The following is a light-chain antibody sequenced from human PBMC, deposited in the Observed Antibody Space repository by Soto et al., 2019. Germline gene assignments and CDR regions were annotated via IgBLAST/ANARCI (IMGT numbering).Light chain of an antibody. J-gene: IGLJ1*01. Sequence: QSALTQPPSASGTPGQRVTISCSGGSSNIGTNAVNWYQQLPGTAPKLLNYNNNQRPSGVPDRFSSSKSGTSASLAISGHQSEDEADYYCAAWDDSLNGYVFGTGTKVTVL. CDR1: SSNIGTNA. CDR3: AAWDDSLNGYV. CDR2: NNN. V-gene: IGLV1-44*01.